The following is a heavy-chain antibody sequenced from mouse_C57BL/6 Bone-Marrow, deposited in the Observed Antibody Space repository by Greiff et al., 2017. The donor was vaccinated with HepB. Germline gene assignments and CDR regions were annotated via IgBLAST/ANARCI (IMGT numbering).Heavy chain of an antibody. CDR3: AARGRPYAMDY. CDR2: IWSGGST. CDR1: GFSLTSYG. Sequence: VQLQQSGPCLVQPSQSLSITCTVSGFSLTSYGVHWVRQSPGKGLEWLGVIWSGGSTDYNAAFISRLSISKDNSKSQVFFKMNSLQADDTAIYYCAARGRPYAMDYWGQGTSVTVSS. J-gene: IGHJ4*01. V-gene: IGHV2-2*01.